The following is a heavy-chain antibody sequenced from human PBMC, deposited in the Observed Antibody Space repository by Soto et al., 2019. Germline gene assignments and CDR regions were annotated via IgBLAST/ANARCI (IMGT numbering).Heavy chain of an antibody. V-gene: IGHV3-48*02. CDR1: GFTLSRYS. CDR3: ARDRGADTATLFDS. D-gene: IGHD5-18*01. Sequence: GGSLRLSCAASGFTLSRYSMNWVRQAPGKGLEWVSFISSSTSIIYYADSVRGRFTISRDNAENSLYLQMSSLRDEDTAVYYCARDRGADTATLFDSCGQGTPVTVS. CDR2: ISSSTSII. J-gene: IGHJ4*02.